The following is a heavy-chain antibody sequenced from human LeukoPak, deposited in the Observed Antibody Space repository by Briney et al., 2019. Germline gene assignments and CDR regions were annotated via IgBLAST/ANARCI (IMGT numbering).Heavy chain of an antibody. J-gene: IGHJ4*02. CDR1: GYSFTTYW. Sequence: GESLRISFKGSGYSFTTYWISWVRQMPGKGLEWMGRIDPSDSYTNYSPSFQGHVTISADKSFSTAYLQWTSLKASDTAMYYCARHAKAYGSSCDYWGQGTLVTVSS. D-gene: IGHD6-13*01. V-gene: IGHV5-10-1*01. CDR2: IDPSDSYT. CDR3: ARHAKAYGSSCDY.